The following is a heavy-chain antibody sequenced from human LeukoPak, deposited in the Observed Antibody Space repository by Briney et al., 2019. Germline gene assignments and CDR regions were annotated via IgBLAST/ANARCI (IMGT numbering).Heavy chain of an antibody. V-gene: IGHV5-51*01. D-gene: IGHD6-13*01. CDR3: ATGVSISSSWYLDY. Sequence: GESLKISCKGSGYRFTTYWIGWVRQMPGKGLEWMGIIYPGDSDTRYSPSFQGQVTISADKSISTAFLQWSSLKASDTAMYYCATGVSISSSWYLDYWAQGTLVTVSS. CDR2: IYPGDSDT. J-gene: IGHJ4*02. CDR1: GYRFTTYW.